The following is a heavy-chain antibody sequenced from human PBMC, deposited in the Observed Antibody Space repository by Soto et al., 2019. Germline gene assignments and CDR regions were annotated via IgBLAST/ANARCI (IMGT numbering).Heavy chain of an antibody. Sequence: QVQLVQSGAEVKKPGSSVKVSCKASGGTFSSYTISWVRQAPGQGLEWMGRIIPILGIANYAQKFQGRVTITADKSTSTDYMELSSRRSEDTAVYYCARGRLGYCSRARCYEDYYEYGMDVWGQGTTGTLSS. V-gene: IGHV1-69*02. CDR3: ARGRLGYCSRARCYEDYYEYGMDV. J-gene: IGHJ6*02. CDR2: IIPILGIA. D-gene: IGHD2-2*01. CDR1: GGTFSSYT.